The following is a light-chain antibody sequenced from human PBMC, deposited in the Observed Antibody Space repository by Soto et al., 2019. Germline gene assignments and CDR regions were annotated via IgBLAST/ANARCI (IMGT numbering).Light chain of an antibody. CDR3: AAWDDSLNAGI. CDR1: SSNIGINN. J-gene: IGLJ2*01. V-gene: IGLV1-44*01. Sequence: QLVLTQPPSASGTPGQRVTISCSGSSSNIGINNVNWYQQVPGTAPKLLIYSNNQRPSGVPARFSGSKSGTSASLAISGLRSEDEADYYCAAWDDSLNAGIFGGGTKLTVL. CDR2: SNN.